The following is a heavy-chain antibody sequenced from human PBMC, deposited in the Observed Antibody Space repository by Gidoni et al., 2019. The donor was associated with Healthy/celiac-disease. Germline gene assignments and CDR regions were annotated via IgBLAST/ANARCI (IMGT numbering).Heavy chain of an antibody. CDR2: IYPGDSDT. J-gene: IGHJ5*02. Sequence: DVQLVQSGAEVKKPGEALKISCKGSGYSFTSYGIGWVRQMPGKGLEWMGIIYPGDSDTRYSPSFQGQVTISADKSISTAYLQWSSLKASDTAMYYCARHEVAARLSGSEGWFDPWGQGTLVTVSS. CDR1: GYSFTSYG. CDR3: ARHEVAARLSGSEGWFDP. D-gene: IGHD6-6*01. V-gene: IGHV5-51*01.